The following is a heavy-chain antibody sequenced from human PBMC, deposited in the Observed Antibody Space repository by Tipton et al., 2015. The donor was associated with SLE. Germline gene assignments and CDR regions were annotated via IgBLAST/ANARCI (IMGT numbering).Heavy chain of an antibody. Sequence: SLRLSCEASGFTFSSYAMHWVRQAPGKGLEWVAVISYHGTNEYYADSVKGRFTISRDNAKNSLYLQMNSLRAEDTAVYYCARESSSAYYYYYFMDVWGEGTTVTVSS. V-gene: IGHV3-30-3*01. J-gene: IGHJ6*03. CDR1: GFTFSSYA. D-gene: IGHD6-6*01. CDR2: ISYHGTNE. CDR3: ARESSSAYYYYYFMDV.